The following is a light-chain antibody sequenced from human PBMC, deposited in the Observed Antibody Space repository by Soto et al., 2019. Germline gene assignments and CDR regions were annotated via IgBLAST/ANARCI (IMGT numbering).Light chain of an antibody. CDR1: QSLLHSNGYNY. CDR2: LGS. V-gene: IGKV2-28*01. J-gene: IGKJ1*01. Sequence: DIVMTQSPLSLPVTPGEPASISCRSSQSLLHSNGYNYLDWYLQKPGQSPQLLIYLGSNRASGVPDRFSGSGSGTDFTLNISRVEAEDVGVYYCMQARQSPRTFGQGTKVEIK. CDR3: MQARQSPRT.